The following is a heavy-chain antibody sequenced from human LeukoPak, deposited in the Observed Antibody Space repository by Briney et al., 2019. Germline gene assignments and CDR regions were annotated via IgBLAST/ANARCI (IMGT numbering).Heavy chain of an antibody. CDR2: ISWHSGSI. CDR1: GFTFDDYA. D-gene: IGHD2-2*01. CDR3: ARDLKAQYQLPLDY. V-gene: IGHV3-9*01. Sequence: PGRSLRLSCAASGFTFDDYAMHWVRQTPGKGLEWVSGISWHSGSIAYADSVKGRFTISRDNAKNSLYLQMNSLRAEDTAVYYCARDLKAQYQLPLDYWGQGTLVTVSS. J-gene: IGHJ4*02.